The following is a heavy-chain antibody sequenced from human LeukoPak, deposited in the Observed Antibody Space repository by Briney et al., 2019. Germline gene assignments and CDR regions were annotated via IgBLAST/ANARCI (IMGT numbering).Heavy chain of an antibody. CDR2: ISGSGGST. D-gene: IGHD2/OR15-2a*01. CDR1: GFTFSSYG. V-gene: IGHV3-23*01. CDR3: ARASISRDAFDI. J-gene: IGHJ3*02. Sequence: PGGSLRLSCAASGFTFSSYGMSWVRQAPGKGLEWVSAISGSGGSTYYADSVKGRFTISRDNSKNTLYLQMNSLRAEDTAVYYCARASISRDAFDIWGQGTMVTVSS.